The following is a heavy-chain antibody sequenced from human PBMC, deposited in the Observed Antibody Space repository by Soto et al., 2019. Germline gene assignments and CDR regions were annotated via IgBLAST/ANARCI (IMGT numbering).Heavy chain of an antibody. CDR3: ARGLGYDFWSVSYWYFDL. V-gene: IGHV4-34*01. Sequence: TSETLSLTCAVYGGSFSGYYWSWIRQPPGKGLEWIGEINHSGSTNYNPSLKSRVTISVDTSKNQFSLKLSSVTAADTAVYYCARGLGYDFWSVSYWYFDLWGRGTLVTVSS. CDR1: GGSFSGYY. CDR2: INHSGST. D-gene: IGHD3-3*01. J-gene: IGHJ2*01.